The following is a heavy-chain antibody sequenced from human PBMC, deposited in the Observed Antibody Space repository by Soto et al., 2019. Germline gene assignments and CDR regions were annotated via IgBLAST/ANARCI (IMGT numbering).Heavy chain of an antibody. D-gene: IGHD3-9*01. CDR1: GYTFTSYA. V-gene: IGHV1-3*01. J-gene: IGHJ4*02. CDR3: ARDEGYDILTGHDY. CDR2: INAGNGNT. Sequence: QVQLVQSGAEVKKPGASVKVSCKASGYTFTSYAMHWVRQAPGQRLEWMGWINAGNGNTKYSQKFQGRVTITRDTSASTAYMELRSLRSEDTAVYYCARDEGYDILTGHDYWGQGTLVTVSS.